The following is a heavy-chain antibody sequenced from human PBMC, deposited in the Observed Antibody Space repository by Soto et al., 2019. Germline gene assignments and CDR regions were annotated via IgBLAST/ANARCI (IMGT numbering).Heavy chain of an antibody. CDR3: ARLLIEYYYGSGSYDRWFDP. CDR1: GGTFSSYA. D-gene: IGHD3-10*01. J-gene: IGHJ5*02. Sequence: QVQLVQSGAEVKKPGSSVKVSCKASGGTFSSYAISWVRQAPGQGLEWMGGIIPIFGTANYAQKFQGRVTITANESTSTAYMELSSLRSEDTAVYYCARLLIEYYYGSGSYDRWFDPWGQGTLVTVSS. V-gene: IGHV1-69*01. CDR2: IIPIFGTA.